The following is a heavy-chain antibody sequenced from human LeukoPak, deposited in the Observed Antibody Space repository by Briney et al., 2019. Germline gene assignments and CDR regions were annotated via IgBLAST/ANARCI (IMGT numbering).Heavy chain of an antibody. CDR2: IYSSGST. D-gene: IGHD4-11*01. J-gene: IGHJ4*02. Sequence: SQTLSLTCTVSGGSISSDNHYWSWIRQPAGKGLEWIGRIYSSGSTNYNPSLKSRVTISVDTSKNQFSLKLRSVTAADTAVYYCARVRYSNYVSFDYWGQGTLVTVFS. CDR3: ARVRYSNYVSFDY. CDR1: GGSISSDNHY. V-gene: IGHV4-61*02.